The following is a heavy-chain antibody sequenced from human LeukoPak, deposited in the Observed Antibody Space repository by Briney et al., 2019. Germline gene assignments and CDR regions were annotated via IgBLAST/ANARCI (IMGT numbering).Heavy chain of an antibody. J-gene: IGHJ5*02. Sequence: GGSLRLSCAASGFTFSSYSMNWVRQAPGKGLEWVSSISSSSSYIYYADSVKGRFTISRDNAKNSLYLQMNSLRAEDTAVYYCARDRWGYSPNWFDPWGQGTLVTVSS. CDR3: ARDRWGYSPNWFDP. D-gene: IGHD3-16*01. CDR1: GFTFSSYS. V-gene: IGHV3-21*01. CDR2: ISSSSSYI.